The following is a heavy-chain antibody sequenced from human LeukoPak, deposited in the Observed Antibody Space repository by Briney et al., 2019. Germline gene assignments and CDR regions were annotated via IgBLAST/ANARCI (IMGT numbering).Heavy chain of an antibody. Sequence: PSETLSLTCAVYGGSFSDYYWNWIRQPPGKGLEWIGEINHSGSTNYNPSLKSRVTMSVDTFKNQFSLTLSSVTAADTAVYYCARVQDFEPRGNYLESGGHGPLFTVSS. CDR2: INHSGST. CDR3: ARVQDFEPRGNYLES. V-gene: IGHV4-34*01. CDR1: GGSFSDYY. J-gene: IGHJ4*01. D-gene: IGHD3-10*01.